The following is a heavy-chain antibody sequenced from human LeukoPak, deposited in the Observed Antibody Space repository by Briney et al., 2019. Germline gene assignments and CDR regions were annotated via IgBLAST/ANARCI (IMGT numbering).Heavy chain of an antibody. D-gene: IGHD2-2*01. Sequence: GGSLRLSCAASGFTFSSYAMSWVRQAPGKGLEWVSAISGSGGSTYYADSVKGRFTISRDNSKNTLYLQMNNLRAEDTAVYYCAKGLGFKRGLVPATAIYFDYWGQGTLVTVSS. CDR1: GFTFSSYA. V-gene: IGHV3-23*01. CDR3: AKGLGFKRGLVPATAIYFDY. CDR2: ISGSGGST. J-gene: IGHJ4*02.